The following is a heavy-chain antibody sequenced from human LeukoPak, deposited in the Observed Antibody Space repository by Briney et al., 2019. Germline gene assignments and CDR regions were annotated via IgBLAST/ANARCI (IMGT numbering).Heavy chain of an antibody. CDR1: GFTFSSYG. D-gene: IGHD6-25*01. J-gene: IGHJ4*02. Sequence: GGSLRLSCAASGFTFSSYGMHWVRQAPGKGLEWVAVISYDGSNKYYADSVKGRFTISRDNSKNTLYLQMNSLRAEDTAVYYCAREVAATIFGYWGQGTLVTVSS. V-gene: IGHV3-30*03. CDR2: ISYDGSNK. CDR3: AREVAATIFGY.